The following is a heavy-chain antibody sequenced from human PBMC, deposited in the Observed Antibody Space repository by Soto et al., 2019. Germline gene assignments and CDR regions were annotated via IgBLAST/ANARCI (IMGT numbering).Heavy chain of an antibody. CDR3: ARGAGCTNGVCHPDRGISDPFDY. CDR1: GGTFSSYA. Sequence: GASVKVSCKASGGTFSSYAISWVRQAPGQGLEWMGGIIPIFGTANYAQKFQGRVTITADESTSTAYMELSSLRSEDTAVYYCARGAGCTNGVCHPDRGISDPFDYWGQGTLVTVSS. CDR2: IIPIFGTA. V-gene: IGHV1-69*13. J-gene: IGHJ4*02. D-gene: IGHD2-8*01.